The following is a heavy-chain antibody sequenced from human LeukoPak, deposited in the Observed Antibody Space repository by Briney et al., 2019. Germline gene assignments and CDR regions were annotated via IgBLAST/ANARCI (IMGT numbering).Heavy chain of an antibody. CDR2: ISGSGGST. J-gene: IGHJ4*02. Sequence: QAGGSLRLSCAASGFTFSRYGMSWVRQAPGKGLEWVSGISGSGGSTYYADSVKGRFTISRDNSKNTLYLQMNSLRAEDTAVYYCAKLWDSRNTGFVPNFDYWGQGTLVTVSS. D-gene: IGHD3/OR15-3a*01. CDR1: GFTFSRYG. CDR3: AKLWDSRNTGFVPNFDY. V-gene: IGHV3-23*01.